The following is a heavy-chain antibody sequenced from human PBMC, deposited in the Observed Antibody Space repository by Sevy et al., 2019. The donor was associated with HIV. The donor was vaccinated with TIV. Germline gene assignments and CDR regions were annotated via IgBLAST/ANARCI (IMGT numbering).Heavy chain of an antibody. D-gene: IGHD2-2*01. J-gene: IGHJ3*02. CDR1: TVIFSDHW. CDR3: ARVDCGSITCQGRDPFDI. CDR2: INQDGSYR. Sequence: GGSLRLSCAASTVIFSDHWMTWVRQAPGKGLEWVANINQDGSYRHYVDSVKGRFTISRDKARPSVYLQMNSLRVEDTAVYYCARVDCGSITCQGRDPFDIWGQGTTVTVSS. V-gene: IGHV3-7*03.